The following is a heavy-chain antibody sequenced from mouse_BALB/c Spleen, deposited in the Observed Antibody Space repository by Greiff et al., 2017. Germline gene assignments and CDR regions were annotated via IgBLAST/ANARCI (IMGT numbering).Heavy chain of an antibody. CDR1: GFTFSSFT. Sequence: ESGGGLVQPGGSLKLSCAASGFTFSSFTISWVRQTPEKRLEWVAYISNGGGSTYYPDTVKGRFTISRDNAKNTLYLQMSSLKSEDTAMYYCARHDYDRYWYFDVWGAGTTVTVSS. CDR3: ARHDYDRYWYFDV. CDR2: ISNGGGST. J-gene: IGHJ1*01. V-gene: IGHV5-12-2*01. D-gene: IGHD2-4*01.